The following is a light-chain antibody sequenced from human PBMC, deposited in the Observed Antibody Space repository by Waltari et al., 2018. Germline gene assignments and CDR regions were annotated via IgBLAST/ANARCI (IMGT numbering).Light chain of an antibody. J-gene: IGKJ1*01. Sequence: EVVLTQSPATLSLSPGERAILSCRASQSISSYLEWYQPKPGQAPRLLIYGASNRATGIPARFSGSGSGTDFTLTISSLEPEDFAVYYCQQRSGGPTFGQGTKVEIK. CDR3: QQRSGGPT. CDR1: QSISSY. V-gene: IGKV3-11*01. CDR2: GAS.